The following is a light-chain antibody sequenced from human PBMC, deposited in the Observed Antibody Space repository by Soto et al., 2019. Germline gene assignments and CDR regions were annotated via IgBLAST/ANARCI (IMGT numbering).Light chain of an antibody. CDR2: DAS. J-gene: IGKJ1*01. V-gene: IGKV1-5*01. CDR1: QSVSTR. CDR3: QHYNDYSS. Sequence: DIQMTQSPSTLSASVGDRVTITCRASQSVSTRLAWYQQRPWKAPKLLIYDASTLESGVPSRFSGSGSGTEFTLSISSLQPDDFATYYCQHYNDYSSFGQGTKVDIK.